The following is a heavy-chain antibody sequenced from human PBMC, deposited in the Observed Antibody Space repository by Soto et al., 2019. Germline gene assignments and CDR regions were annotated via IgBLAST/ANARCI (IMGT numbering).Heavy chain of an antibody. CDR3: ARDERFSSSSSYYYYCGMDV. CDR1: GFTVSSNY. D-gene: IGHD6-6*01. Sequence: GGSLRLSCAASGFTVSSNYMSWVRQAPGKGLEWVSVIYSGGSTYYADSVKGRFTISRDNSKNTLYLQMNSLRAEDTAVYYCARDERFSSSSSYYYYCGMDVWGQGTTVLVSS. CDR2: IYSGGST. V-gene: IGHV3-53*01. J-gene: IGHJ6*02.